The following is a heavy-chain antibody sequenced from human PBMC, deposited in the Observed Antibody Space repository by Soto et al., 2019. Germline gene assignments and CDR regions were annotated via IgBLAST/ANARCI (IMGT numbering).Heavy chain of an antibody. D-gene: IGHD4-17*01. V-gene: IGHV4-31*03. CDR2: IYYSGST. CDR1: GGSISSGGYY. J-gene: IGHJ4*02. Sequence: TLSLTCTVSGGSISSGGYYWSWIRQHPGKGLEWIGYIYYSGSTYYNPSLKSRVTISVDTSKNQFSLKLSSVTAADTAVYHCASLDHDYGDYVFDYWGQGTLVTVSS. CDR3: ASLDHDYGDYVFDY.